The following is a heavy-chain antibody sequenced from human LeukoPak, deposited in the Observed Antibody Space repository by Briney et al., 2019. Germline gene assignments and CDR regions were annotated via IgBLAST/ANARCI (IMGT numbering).Heavy chain of an antibody. V-gene: IGHV4-61*02. CDR3: ARDIAAAGYYYYYYMDV. D-gene: IGHD6-13*01. CDR2: IYTSGST. CDR1: GGSISSGSYY. J-gene: IGHJ6*03. Sequence: PSETLSLTCFVSGGSISSGSYYWSWLRQPAGKGLEWIGRIYTSGSTNYNPSLKSRVTISVDTSMNQFSLKLSSVTAADTAVYYCARDIAAAGYYYYYYMDVWGKGTTVTISS.